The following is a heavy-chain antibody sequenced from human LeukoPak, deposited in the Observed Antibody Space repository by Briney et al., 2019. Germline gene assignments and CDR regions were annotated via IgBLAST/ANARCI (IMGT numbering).Heavy chain of an antibody. Sequence: ASVKVSCKASGYTFTSYDIHWVRQATGQGLEWMGWMSPNSGNTVYAQKFQGRVTMTRNTSISTAYMELSSLSSEDTAVYYCARGCSSTTCSWPFDYWGQGTLVTVSS. CDR1: GYTFTSYD. CDR2: MSPNSGNT. V-gene: IGHV1-8*01. CDR3: ARGCSSTTCSWPFDY. J-gene: IGHJ4*02. D-gene: IGHD2-2*01.